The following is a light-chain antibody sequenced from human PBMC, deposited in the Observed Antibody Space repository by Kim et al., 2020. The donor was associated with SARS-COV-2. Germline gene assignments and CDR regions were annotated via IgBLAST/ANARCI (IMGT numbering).Light chain of an antibody. CDR3: QTWGTGIQGV. J-gene: IGLJ3*02. V-gene: IGLV4-69*01. CDR1: SGHSSYA. Sequence: VKLTCTLSSGHSSYAIAWHQQQPEKGPRYLMKLNSDGSHSKGDGIPDRFAGSSSGAERYLTISSLQSEDEADYYCQTWGTGIQGVFGGGTQLTVL. CDR2: LNSDGSH.